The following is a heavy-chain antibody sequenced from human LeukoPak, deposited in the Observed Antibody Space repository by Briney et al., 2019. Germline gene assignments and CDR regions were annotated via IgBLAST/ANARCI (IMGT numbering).Heavy chain of an antibody. V-gene: IGHV1-69*01. Sequence: ASVKVSCKASGGTFSSYAISWVRQAPGQGLEWMGGIIPIFGTTNYAQKFQGRVTITADESTSTAYMELSSLRSEDTAVYYCARDPSPLYSSSWYYFDYWGQGTLVTVSS. CDR3: ARDPSPLYSSSWYYFDY. CDR2: IIPIFGTT. D-gene: IGHD6-13*01. J-gene: IGHJ4*02. CDR1: GGTFSSYA.